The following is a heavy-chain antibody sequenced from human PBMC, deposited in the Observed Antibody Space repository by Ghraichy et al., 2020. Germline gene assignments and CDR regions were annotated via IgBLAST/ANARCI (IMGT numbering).Heavy chain of an antibody. Sequence: SETLSLTCAVSGGSISSGGYSWSWIRQPPGKGLEWIGEISHFGRTFYSPSLRSRVILSVDASKNQFSLKLSSVTAADTALYFCVGGNDYTWGLGTWGLGDPWGQGTSVTVSS. CDR2: ISHFGRT. J-gene: IGHJ5*02. V-gene: IGHV4-30-2*01. D-gene: IGHD3-16*01. CDR1: GGSISSGGYS. CDR3: VGGNDYTWGLGTWGLGDP.